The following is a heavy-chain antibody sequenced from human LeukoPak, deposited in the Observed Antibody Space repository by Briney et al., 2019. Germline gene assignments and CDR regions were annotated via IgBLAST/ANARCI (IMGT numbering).Heavy chain of an antibody. Sequence: SETLSLTCTVSGGSISSGGYYWSWIRQHPGKGLEWIGYIYYSGSTYYNPSLKSRVTISVDTSKNQFSLKLSSVTAADTAVYYCARVWFGERTVDYWGQGTLVTVSS. D-gene: IGHD3-10*01. V-gene: IGHV4-31*03. CDR1: GGSISSGGYY. J-gene: IGHJ4*02. CDR2: IYYSGST. CDR3: ARVWFGERTVDY.